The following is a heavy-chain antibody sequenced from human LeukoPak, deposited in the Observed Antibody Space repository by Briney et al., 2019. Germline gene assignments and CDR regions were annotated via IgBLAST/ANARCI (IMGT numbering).Heavy chain of an antibody. CDR1: GFTFSSYA. CDR2: ISGSGGST. Sequence: RGSLRLSCAASGFTFSSYAMSWVRQAPGKGLEWVSAISGSGGSTYYADSVKGRFTISRDNSKNTLYLQMNSLRAEDTAVYYCAKDRDMITFGGVIAIPFDYWGQGTLVTVSS. J-gene: IGHJ4*02. CDR3: AKDRDMITFGGVIAIPFDY. V-gene: IGHV3-23*01. D-gene: IGHD3-16*02.